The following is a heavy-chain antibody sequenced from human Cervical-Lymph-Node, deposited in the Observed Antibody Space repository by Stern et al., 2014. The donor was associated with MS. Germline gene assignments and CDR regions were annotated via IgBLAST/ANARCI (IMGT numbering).Heavy chain of an antibody. Sequence: EVQLVESGGGLVQPGGSLRLSCAASGFTVSRYWMHWVRQTPGKGLVWVSRINSDGSSTSYADSAKGRLTISNDNAKHAVDMQLTSLRADDTSVYYCARGLYSTGWSPLYGMDVWGQGTTVTVSS. CDR1: GFTVSRYW. J-gene: IGHJ6*02. D-gene: IGHD6-19*01. V-gene: IGHV3-74*01. CDR2: INSDGSST. CDR3: ARGLYSTGWSPLYGMDV.